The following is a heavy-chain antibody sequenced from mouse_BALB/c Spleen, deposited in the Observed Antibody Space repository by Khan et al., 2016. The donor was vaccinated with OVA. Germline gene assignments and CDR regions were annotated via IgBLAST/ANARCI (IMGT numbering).Heavy chain of an antibody. CDR3: VREGAYRRSDGWFAF. Sequence: QVQLQQSGAELARPGASVKMSCKASGYTFTSYTMHWVKQRPGQGLEWIGYINPSNDYTNYNQNFKDKATLIVDKSSSTAYMQLSSLTSEDSAVYYWVREGAYRRSDGWFAFWGQGTLVTVSA. CDR1: GYTFTSYT. CDR2: INPSNDYT. D-gene: IGHD2-14*01. J-gene: IGHJ3*01. V-gene: IGHV1-4*01.